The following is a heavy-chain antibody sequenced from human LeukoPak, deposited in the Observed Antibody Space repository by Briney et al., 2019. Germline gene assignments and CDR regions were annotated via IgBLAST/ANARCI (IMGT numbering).Heavy chain of an antibody. CDR3: ARGRKQLWPPGARVPFDD. CDR1: GGSISSSSYN. CDR2: MYYSGST. J-gene: IGHJ4*02. Sequence: PSETLSLICSVSGGSISSSSYNWGWIRQPPGKGLEWIGSMYYSGSTHYNPSLKSRVTISVDTSKNQFSLKLTSVTAADTAVYYCARGRKQLWPPGARVPFDDWGQGTLVTVSS. D-gene: IGHD5-18*01. V-gene: IGHV4-39*07.